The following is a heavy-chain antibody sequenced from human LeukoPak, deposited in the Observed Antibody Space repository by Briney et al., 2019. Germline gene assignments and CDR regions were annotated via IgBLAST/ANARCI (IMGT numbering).Heavy chain of an antibody. J-gene: IGHJ4*02. Sequence: GASLQISCKASGSIFTSYLIGWVRQMPGKGLEWMGIIYPGDSDTRYSPSFQGQVTISDDKSISTAYLQWSSLKASDTAMYYCARPFDYAERRDYWGQGTLVTVSS. CDR1: GSIFTSYL. V-gene: IGHV5-51*01. D-gene: IGHD4-17*01. CDR3: ARPFDYAERRDY. CDR2: IYPGDSDT.